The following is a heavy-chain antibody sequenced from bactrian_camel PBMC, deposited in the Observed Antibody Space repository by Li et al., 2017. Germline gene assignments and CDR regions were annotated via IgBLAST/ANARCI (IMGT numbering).Heavy chain of an antibody. CDR3: AADQAPATCGTLQDEYNY. Sequence: HVQLVESGGGSAQPGVSLTLSCASPDYAYEFDCMGWFRQAPGKAREGLAAISRFGVTIYGGSAKGRFNISVDDTENILYLQMNRLKPDDTAMYYCAADQAPATCGTLQDEYNYWGQGTQVTVS. J-gene: IGHJ4*01. V-gene: IGHV3S53*01. D-gene: IGHD3*01. CDR2: ISRFGVT. CDR1: DYAYEFDC.